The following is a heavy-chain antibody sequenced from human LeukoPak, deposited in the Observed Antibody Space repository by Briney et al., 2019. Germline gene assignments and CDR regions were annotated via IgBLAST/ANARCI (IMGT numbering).Heavy chain of an antibody. J-gene: IGHJ4*02. Sequence: GGSLRLSCAASRFTFSNYGVNWVRQAPGKGLEWVSYINSRSSTIYYADSVRGRFTISRDNAKNSLYLQMRSLRVEDTAVYYCARFGYLSAYADFWGQGILVTVSS. D-gene: IGHD2-15*01. V-gene: IGHV3-48*01. CDR3: ARFGYLSAYADF. CDR1: RFTFSNYG. CDR2: INSRSSTI.